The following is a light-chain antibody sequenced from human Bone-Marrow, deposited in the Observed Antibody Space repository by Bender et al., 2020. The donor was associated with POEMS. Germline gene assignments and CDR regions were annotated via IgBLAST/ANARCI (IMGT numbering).Light chain of an antibody. Sequence: SYELTQPPSVSVSPGQTARITCSGDALPKHYAYWYQQKPGQAPVVVIYKDTERPSGIPERFSGSSSGTTATLTISGVQAEDEADYYCQAWDSGAGAYVFGTGTKVTVL. V-gene: IGLV3-25*03. CDR3: QAWDSGAGAYV. CDR1: ALPKHY. J-gene: IGLJ1*01. CDR2: KDT.